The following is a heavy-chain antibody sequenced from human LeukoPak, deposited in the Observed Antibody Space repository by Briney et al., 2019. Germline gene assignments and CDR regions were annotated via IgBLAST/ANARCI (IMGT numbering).Heavy chain of an antibody. CDR3: AKEVGGFGELLDMFDY. D-gene: IGHD3-10*01. CDR1: GFTFSSNA. J-gene: IGHJ4*02. CDR2: ISYDGSNK. Sequence: GGSLRLSCAASGFTFSSNAMHWVRQAPGKGLEWVAAISYDGSNKYYADSVKGRFTISRDNSKNTLYLQMNSLRAEDTAVYYCAKEVGGFGELLDMFDYWGQGTLVTVSS. V-gene: IGHV3-30-3*01.